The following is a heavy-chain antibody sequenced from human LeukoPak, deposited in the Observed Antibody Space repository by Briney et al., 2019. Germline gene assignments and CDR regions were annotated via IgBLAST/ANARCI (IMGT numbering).Heavy chain of an antibody. D-gene: IGHD3-10*01. CDR2: ISSSSNYI. Sequence: GGSLRLSCAASGLTFSSYSMNWVRQAPGKGLEWVSSISSSSNYIYYADSVKGRFTISRDNAKNSLYLQMNSLRAEDTAAYYCARVPHAMVRGVIITEFYFDYWGKGTLVTVSS. J-gene: IGHJ4*02. V-gene: IGHV3-21*01. CDR3: ARVPHAMVRGVIITEFYFDY. CDR1: GLTFSSYS.